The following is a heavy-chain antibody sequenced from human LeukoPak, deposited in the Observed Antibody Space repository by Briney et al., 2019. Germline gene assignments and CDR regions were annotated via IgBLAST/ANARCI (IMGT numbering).Heavy chain of an antibody. CDR3: ARGYSGYLVN. J-gene: IGHJ4*02. D-gene: IGHD5-12*01. V-gene: IGHV6-1*01. Sequence: SQTLSLTCAISGDSFSSNSAAWNWLRQSPSRGLEWLGRTYYRSKLYTYYAVSVKSRITINPDTSKNQFSLQLYSVTPDDTAVYYCARGYSGYLVNWGQGTLVTVSS. CDR1: GDSFSSNSAA. CDR2: TYYRSKLYT.